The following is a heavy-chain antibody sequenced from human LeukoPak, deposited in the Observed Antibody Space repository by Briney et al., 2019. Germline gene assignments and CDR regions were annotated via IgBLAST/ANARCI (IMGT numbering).Heavy chain of an antibody. CDR2: INHSGST. CDR1: GGSFSGYY. J-gene: IGHJ4*02. V-gene: IGHV4-34*01. Sequence: PSETLSLTCAVYGGSFSGYYWSWIRQPPGKGLEWIGEINHSGSTNYNPSLKSRVTISVDTSKNQFSLKLSSVTAADTAVYYCARGRIQLWLLPGPKFDYWGQGTLVTVSS. CDR3: ARGRIQLWLLPGPKFDY. D-gene: IGHD5-18*01.